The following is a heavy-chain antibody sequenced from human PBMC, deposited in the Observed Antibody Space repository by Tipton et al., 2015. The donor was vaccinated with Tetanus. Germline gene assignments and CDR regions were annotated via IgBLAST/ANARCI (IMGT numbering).Heavy chain of an antibody. D-gene: IGHD6-6*01. Sequence: QLVQSGAEVKKPGESLNISCKASGYNFATFWIGWVRQKPGKGLEWMGIIYPGDSDTRYSPSFQGRVTMSADKAINTAYLQWSSLKASDTAMYYCARLHLRTFASSSGYWGQGTLVTVSS. CDR1: GYNFATFW. V-gene: IGHV5-51*01. CDR2: IYPGDSDT. CDR3: ARLHLRTFASSSGY. J-gene: IGHJ4*02.